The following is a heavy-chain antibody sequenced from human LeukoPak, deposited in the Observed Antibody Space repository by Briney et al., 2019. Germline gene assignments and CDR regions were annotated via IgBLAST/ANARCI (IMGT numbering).Heavy chain of an antibody. Sequence: GGSLRLSCVASGFSFTKYWMTWVRQAPGKGLEWVARLHPDGSERNYAGSVEGRFTVFGDNAKSSLFLQMHSLRVEDTAVYYCARGGYSFDYLGQGTLVTVPS. CDR3: ARGGYSFDY. CDR2: LHPDGSER. D-gene: IGHD5-12*01. CDR1: GFSFTKYW. J-gene: IGHJ4*02. V-gene: IGHV3-7*01.